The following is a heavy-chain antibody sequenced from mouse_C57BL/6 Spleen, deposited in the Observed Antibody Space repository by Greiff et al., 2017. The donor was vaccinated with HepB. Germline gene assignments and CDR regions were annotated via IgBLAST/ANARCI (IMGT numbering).Heavy chain of an antibody. V-gene: IGHV1-50*01. CDR1: GYTFTSYW. CDR3: ARRDWLDY. CDR2: IDPSDSYT. J-gene: IGHJ2*01. Sequence: VQLQQSGAELVKPGASVKLSCKASGYTFTSYWMQWVKQRPGQGLEWIGEIDPSDSYTNYNQKFKGKATLTVDTSSSTAYMQLSSLTSEDSAVYYCARRDWLDYWGQGTTLTVSS. D-gene: IGHD4-1*01.